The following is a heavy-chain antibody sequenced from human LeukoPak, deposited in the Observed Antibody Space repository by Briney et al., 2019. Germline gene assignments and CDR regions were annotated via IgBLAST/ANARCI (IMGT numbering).Heavy chain of an antibody. CDR2: ISSSSSYI. Sequence: GGSLRLSCAASGFTFSSYGMNWVRQAPGKGLEWVSSISSSSSYIYYADSVKGRFTISRDNAKNSLYLQMNSLRAEDTAVYYCARAGYVWGSYRYPPDYWGQGTLVTVSS. J-gene: IGHJ4*02. V-gene: IGHV3-21*01. D-gene: IGHD3-16*02. CDR1: GFTFSSYG. CDR3: ARAGYVWGSYRYPPDY.